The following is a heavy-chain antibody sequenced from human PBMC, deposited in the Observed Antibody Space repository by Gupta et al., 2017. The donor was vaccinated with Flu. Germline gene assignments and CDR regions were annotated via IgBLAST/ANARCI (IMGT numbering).Heavy chain of an antibody. Sequence: QVQMQQRGAGLLKPSQTLSLTCDASGRAISGFYWSWIRQTPGKGLEWIGEVDPREVVNYNPSLESRLTISFDTSNNQVSMRLSSVTAADAAMYFCARGFSSGWFSVAMGFWGQGTLVTVSS. CDR3: ARGFSSGWFSVAMGF. J-gene: IGHJ1*01. CDR2: VDPREVV. CDR1: GRAISGFY. V-gene: IGHV4-34*01. D-gene: IGHD6-19*01.